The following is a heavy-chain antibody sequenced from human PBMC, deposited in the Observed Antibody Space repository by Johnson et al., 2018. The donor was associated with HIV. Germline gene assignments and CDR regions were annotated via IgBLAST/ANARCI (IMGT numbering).Heavy chain of an antibody. D-gene: IGHD2-8*01. V-gene: IGHV3-30*09. CDR2: LLHDANGQ. CDR3: ASALCTWGAFDI. Sequence: QVQVVESGGGVVQPGRSLRLSCVVSGLSFSNHAIYWVRQAPGKGLRWVPILLHDANGQHYADYVKGRFAISRGYSKNTLYLQMNSLRAEDTAVYYCASALCTWGAFDIWGQGTVVTVSS. CDR1: GLSFSNHA. J-gene: IGHJ3*02.